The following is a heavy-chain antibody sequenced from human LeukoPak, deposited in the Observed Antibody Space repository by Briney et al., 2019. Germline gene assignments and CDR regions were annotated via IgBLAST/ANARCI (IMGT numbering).Heavy chain of an antibody. D-gene: IGHD1-26*01. CDR2: IWYDGSNK. J-gene: IGHJ4*02. CDR1: GFTFSSYG. Sequence: GGSLRLSCAASGFTFSSYGMHWVRQAPGKGLEWVAVIWYDGSNKYYADSVKGRFTISRDNSKNTLYLQMNSLRAEDTAVYYCARDIGGSYSYYFDYWGQGTLVTVSS. V-gene: IGHV3-33*01. CDR3: ARDIGGSYSYYFDY.